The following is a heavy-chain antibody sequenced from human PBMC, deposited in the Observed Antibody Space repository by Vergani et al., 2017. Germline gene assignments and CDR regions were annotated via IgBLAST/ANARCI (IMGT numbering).Heavy chain of an antibody. CDR2: IYPVDSDT. Sequence: EVQLVQSGAEVKKPGESLKISCKGSGYSFTSYWIGWVRQMPGKGLEWMGIIYPVDSDTRYSPSFQGQVTISADKSISTAYLQWSSLKASDTAMYYCARPGYYDSSGYYTLHAFDIWGQGTMVTVSS. J-gene: IGHJ3*02. CDR1: GYSFTSYW. V-gene: IGHV5-51*03. CDR3: ARPGYYDSSGYYTLHAFDI. D-gene: IGHD3-22*01.